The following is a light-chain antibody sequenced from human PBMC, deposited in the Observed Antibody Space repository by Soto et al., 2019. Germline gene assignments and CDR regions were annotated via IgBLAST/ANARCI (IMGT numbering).Light chain of an antibody. J-gene: IGKJ5*01. V-gene: IGKV1-5*03. Sequence: DIQMSQSPSTLSASVGDRVTITCRASQSITSSLAWYQQKPGKAPNLLIYKASSLESGVPSRFSGSGSGTEFTLSISSLQPDDFATYYCQPYNSYPVTFGHGTRLEIK. CDR1: QSITSS. CDR3: QPYNSYPVT. CDR2: KAS.